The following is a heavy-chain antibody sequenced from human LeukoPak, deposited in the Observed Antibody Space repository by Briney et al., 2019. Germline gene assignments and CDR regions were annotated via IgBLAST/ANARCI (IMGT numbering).Heavy chain of an antibody. CDR1: GYTLTELS. CDR3: ATPPSGSYPQDAFDI. V-gene: IGHV1-24*01. Sequence: ASVKVSCKVSGYTLTELSMHWVRQAPGKGLEWMGGFDPEDGETIYAQKFQGRVTMTEDTSTDTAYMELSSLRSEDTAVYYCATPPSGSYPQDAFDIWGQGTMVTVSS. D-gene: IGHD1-26*01. CDR2: FDPEDGET. J-gene: IGHJ3*02.